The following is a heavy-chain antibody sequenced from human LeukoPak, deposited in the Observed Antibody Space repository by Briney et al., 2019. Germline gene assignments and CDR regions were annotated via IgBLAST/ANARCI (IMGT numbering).Heavy chain of an antibody. D-gene: IGHD3-10*02. CDR3: AGEKPSMLVYDAFDI. CDR2: ISSTGSYI. V-gene: IGHV3-21*01. J-gene: IGHJ3*02. CDR1: GFTFRDYA. Sequence: GGSLRLSCAASGFTFRDYAISWVRQAPGKGLEWVSSISSTGSYIYYAESLKGRFTISRDNAKSSLYLQMNSLRAEDTAVYYCAGEKPSMLVYDAFDIWGQGTMVTVSS.